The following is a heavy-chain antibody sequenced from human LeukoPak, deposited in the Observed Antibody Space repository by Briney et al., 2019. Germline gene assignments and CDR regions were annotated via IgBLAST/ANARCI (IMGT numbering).Heavy chain of an antibody. Sequence: GSLRLSCAASGFTFSDYYMSLIRQAPGKGLGGVSYISSSGSTIYYADSVKGRFTISRDNAKNSLYLQMNSLRAEDTAVYYCAREGGGSCYFDYWGQGTLVTVSS. V-gene: IGHV3-11*01. J-gene: IGHJ4*02. D-gene: IGHD2-15*01. CDR1: GFTFSDYY. CDR3: AREGGGSCYFDY. CDR2: ISSSGSTI.